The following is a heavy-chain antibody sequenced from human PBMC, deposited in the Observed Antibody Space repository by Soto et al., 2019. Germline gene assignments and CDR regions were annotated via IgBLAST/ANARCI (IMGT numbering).Heavy chain of an antibody. CDR2: IWYDGSNK. J-gene: IGHJ3*02. CDR3: ARDLSGDYGALDT. V-gene: IGHV3-33*01. CDR1: GFAFSSYG. D-gene: IGHD4-17*01. Sequence: GGSLRLSCAPSGFAFSSYGMHWARQAPGKGLEWVAVIWYDGSNKVYADSVKGRFTISRDNSKNTLYLQMNSLRAEDTAVYYCARDLSGDYGALDTWGQGTMVTVSS.